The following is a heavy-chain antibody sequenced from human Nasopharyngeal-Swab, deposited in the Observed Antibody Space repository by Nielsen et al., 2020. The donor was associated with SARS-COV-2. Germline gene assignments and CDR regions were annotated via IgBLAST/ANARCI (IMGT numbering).Heavy chain of an antibody. J-gene: IGHJ6*02. CDR3: TREQPSGDYDYYGMDV. V-gene: IGHV2-70*11. D-gene: IGHD1-1*01. CDR2: TDWDGER. Sequence: SGPTLVKPTETFTLTCTFSGFSLYTRGMCVSWIRQPPGKAPEWLARTDWDGERYYNPSLKIRLTISRDIAKSQVVLTMNNMAPMDTATYYCTREQPSGDYDYYGMDVWGRGTTVTVSS. CDR1: GFSLYTRGMC.